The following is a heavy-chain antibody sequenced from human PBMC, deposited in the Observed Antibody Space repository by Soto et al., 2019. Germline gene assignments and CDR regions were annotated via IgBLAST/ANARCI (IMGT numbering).Heavy chain of an antibody. V-gene: IGHV5-10-1*01. CDR1: GYNVLDDF. Sequence: GDSLXISWSVSGYNVLDDFINFFLQGPGKGLEWMGKIDPKDSYTYYSPSFKGRVTISADKSINTAYLQWSSLRASDTAIYFCASHLTNGNGEFELWGPGTLVKVYS. D-gene: IGHD2-8*01. J-gene: IGHJ4*02. CDR3: ASHLTNGNGEFEL. CDR2: IDPKDSYT.